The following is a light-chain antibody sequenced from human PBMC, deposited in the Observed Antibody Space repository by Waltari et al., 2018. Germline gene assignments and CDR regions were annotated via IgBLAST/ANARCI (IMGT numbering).Light chain of an antibody. CDR3: QQRSNWPHT. J-gene: IGKJ2*01. CDR2: YAS. CDR1: QSVSSY. V-gene: IGKV3-11*01. Sequence: DIVLTQSPATLSLSPGERATISCRASQSVSSYLAWYQQKPGQAPRLLIYYASNRATGIPARFSGSGSGTDFTLTISSLEPEDFAVYYCQQRSNWPHTFGQGTKLEIK.